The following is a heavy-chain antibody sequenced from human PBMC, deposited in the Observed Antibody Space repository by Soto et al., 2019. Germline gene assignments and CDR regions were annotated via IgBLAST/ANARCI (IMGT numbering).Heavy chain of an antibody. CDR1: GGSISSGDYY. V-gene: IGHV4-30-4*01. CDR3: ARLPNIGPNPPFDH. Sequence: SETLSLTCTVSGGSISSGDYYWSWIRQPPGKGLEWIGYIYYSGSTYYNPSLRGRIRISLDTSRSQFSLMLTSVTAADTAVYYCARLPNIGPNPPFDHWGQGILVTVSS. CDR2: IYYSGST. D-gene: IGHD2-15*01. J-gene: IGHJ4*02.